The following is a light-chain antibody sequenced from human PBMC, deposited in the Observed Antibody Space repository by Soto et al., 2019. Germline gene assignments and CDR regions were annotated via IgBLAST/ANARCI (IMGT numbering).Light chain of an antibody. V-gene: IGLV2-14*01. CDR3: SSYTSSSTLDV. J-gene: IGLJ1*01. CDR2: EVS. Sequence: QSVLAQPAPVSGSPGQSITISCTGTSSDVGGYNYVSWYQQHPGKAPKLMIYEVSNRPSGVSNRFSGSKSGNTASLTISGLQAEDEADYYCSSYTSSSTLDVFGTGSKVTGL. CDR1: SSDVGGYNY.